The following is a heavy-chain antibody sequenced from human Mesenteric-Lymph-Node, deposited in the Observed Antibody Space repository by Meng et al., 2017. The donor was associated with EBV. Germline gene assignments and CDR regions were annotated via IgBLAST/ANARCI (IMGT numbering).Heavy chain of an antibody. D-gene: IGHD3-10*02. CDR3: AHKDDVRDGAPFDS. Sequence: HITLKESGPTLVKPTQTLTLTCSFSGFSLNTGGVGVGWIRQPPGKALEWLALIYWDDDKRYNPSLKTRLTITKDTSKNQVVLTMTNMDPVDTATYYCAHKDDVRDGAPFDSWGQGTLVTVSS. V-gene: IGHV2-5*02. CDR2: IYWDDDK. CDR1: GFSLNTGGVG. J-gene: IGHJ4*02.